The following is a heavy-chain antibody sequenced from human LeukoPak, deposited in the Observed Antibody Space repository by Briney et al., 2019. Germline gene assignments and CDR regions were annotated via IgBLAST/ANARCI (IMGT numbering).Heavy chain of an antibody. V-gene: IGHV1-2*02. J-gene: IGHJ4*02. CDR3: ARDGLLRGEPDY. CDR1: GYTFTGYY. CDR2: INPNSGGT. Sequence: ASVKVSCKASGYTFTGYYMHWVRQAPGQGLEWMGWINPNSGGTNYAQKFQGRATMTRDTSITTAYMELSRLTSDDTAVYYCARDGLLRGEPDYWGQGTLVTVSS. D-gene: IGHD2-21*02.